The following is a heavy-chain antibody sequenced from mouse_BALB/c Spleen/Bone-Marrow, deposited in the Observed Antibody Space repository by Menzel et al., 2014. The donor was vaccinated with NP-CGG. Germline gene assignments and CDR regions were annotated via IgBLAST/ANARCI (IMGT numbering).Heavy chain of an antibody. CDR3: AKGVVSDY. CDR2: IDPYNGDA. Sequence: ELQLQQSGPELVKPGASVKVSCKASGYIFTTYNMYWMKQSHGKSLEWIGYIDPYNGDATYNQKFKGKATLTVDKSSSTAYLHLNSLTSEDSAVYYCAKGVVSDYWGQGTTLTVSS. J-gene: IGHJ2*01. D-gene: IGHD1-1*01. V-gene: IGHV1S135*01. CDR1: GYIFTTYN.